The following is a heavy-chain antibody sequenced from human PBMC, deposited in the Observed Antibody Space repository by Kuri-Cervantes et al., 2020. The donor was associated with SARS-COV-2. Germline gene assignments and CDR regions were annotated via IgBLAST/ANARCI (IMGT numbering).Heavy chain of an antibody. CDR2: ISTYNGNT. J-gene: IGHJ4*02. CDR3: ARDGKDYDFWSGYYTGFDY. Sequence: ASVKVSCKASGYTFKTYGLSWVRQAPGQGLEWMGWISTYNGNTNFAQKFQDRVTLTTDTSTSTVYMELRSLRYDDTAVYYCARDGKDYDFWSGYYTGFDYWGQGTLVTVSS. CDR1: GYTFKTYG. V-gene: IGHV1-18*04. D-gene: IGHD3-3*01.